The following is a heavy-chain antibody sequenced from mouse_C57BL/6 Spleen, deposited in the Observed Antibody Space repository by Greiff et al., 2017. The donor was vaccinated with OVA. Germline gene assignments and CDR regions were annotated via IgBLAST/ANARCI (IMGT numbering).Heavy chain of an antibody. CDR2: ISNGGGST. CDR3: ASSGGYYPSWFAY. V-gene: IGHV5-12*01. D-gene: IGHD2-3*01. CDR1: GFTFSDYY. J-gene: IGHJ3*01. Sequence: DVMLVESGGGLVQPGGSLKLSCAASGFTFSDYYMYWVRQTPEKRLGWVASISNGGGSTYYPDTVKGRFTISRANAKNTLYLQMSRLKSEDTAMYYCASSGGYYPSWFAYWGQGTLVTVSA.